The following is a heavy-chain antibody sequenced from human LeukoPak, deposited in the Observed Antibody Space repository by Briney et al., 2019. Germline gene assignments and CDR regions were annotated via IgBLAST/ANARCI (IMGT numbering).Heavy chain of an antibody. Sequence: ASVKVSCKVSGYTLTELSMHWVRQAPGKGLEWMGGFDPEDGETIYAQKFQGRVTMTEDTSTDTAYMELSSLRSEDTAVYYCATMGCGSYLLAFDIGGQGTMVTVSS. J-gene: IGHJ3*02. CDR1: GYTLTELS. CDR3: ATMGCGSYLLAFDI. CDR2: FDPEDGET. D-gene: IGHD1-26*01. V-gene: IGHV1-24*01.